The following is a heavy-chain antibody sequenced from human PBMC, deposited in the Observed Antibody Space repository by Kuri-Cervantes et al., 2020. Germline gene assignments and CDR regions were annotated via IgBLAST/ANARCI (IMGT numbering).Heavy chain of an antibody. V-gene: IGHV1-69*13. Sequence: SVKVSCKASGGTFSSYAISWVRQAPGQGLEWMGGIIPIFGTANYAQKFQGRVTITADESTSTAYMELSSLRSEDTAVYCCATHPPSGQQQLDIGYWGQGTLVTVSS. J-gene: IGHJ4*02. CDR2: IIPIFGTA. D-gene: IGHD6-13*01. CDR3: ATHPPSGQQQLDIGY. CDR1: GGTFSSYA.